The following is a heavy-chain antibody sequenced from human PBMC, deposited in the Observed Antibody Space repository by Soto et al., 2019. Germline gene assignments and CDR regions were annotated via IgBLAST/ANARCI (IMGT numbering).Heavy chain of an antibody. D-gene: IGHD1-7*01. J-gene: IGHJ4*02. CDR1: GSICSGYG. CDR3: ARDGIGGTVFRGFCDY. V-gene: IGHV3-33*01. Sequence: QKYLVESGGGVVQPGGSLRLSCVASGSICSGYGMHWVRQAPGKGLEWVAVIWYDGSNKYYAYSVKGRFTISRDNSKTMLYLQMDSLRAEDTAVYYCARDGIGGTVFRGFCDYWGQGTLVTVSS. CDR2: IWYDGSNK.